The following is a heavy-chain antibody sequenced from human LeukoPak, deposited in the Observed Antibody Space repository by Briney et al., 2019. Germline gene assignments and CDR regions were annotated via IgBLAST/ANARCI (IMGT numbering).Heavy chain of an antibody. CDR2: INPNSGGT. D-gene: IGHD1-26*01. CDR1: GYTFTGYY. CDR3: ARARIVGTTPSDY. J-gene: IGHJ4*02. Sequence: ASVKVSCKASGYTFTGYYMHWVRQAPGQGLEWMGWINPNSGGTNYAQKFQSRVTMTRDTSISTAYMELSRLRSDDTAVYYCARARIVGTTPSDYWGQGTLVTVSS. V-gene: IGHV1-2*02.